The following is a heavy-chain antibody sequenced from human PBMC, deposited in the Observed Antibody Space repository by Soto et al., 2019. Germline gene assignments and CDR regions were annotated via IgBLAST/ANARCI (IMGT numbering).Heavy chain of an antibody. CDR3: AREGYYDSSGYQPEGYFDY. CDR1: GGTFSSYA. CDR2: IIPIFGTA. V-gene: IGHV1-69*13. Sequence: ALVKVSCKASGGTFSSYAISWVRQAPGQGLEWMGGIIPIFGTANYAQKFQGRVTITADESTSTAYMELSSLRSEDTAVYYCAREGYYDSSGYQPEGYFDYWGQGTLVTVSS. J-gene: IGHJ4*02. D-gene: IGHD3-22*01.